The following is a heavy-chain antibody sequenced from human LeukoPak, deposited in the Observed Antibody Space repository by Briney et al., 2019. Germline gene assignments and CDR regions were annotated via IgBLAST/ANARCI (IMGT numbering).Heavy chain of an antibody. J-gene: IGHJ4*02. V-gene: IGHV4-34*01. CDR3: ARDSPSTYYYDSSGQDFFDY. D-gene: IGHD3-22*01. CDR2: INHSGST. CDR1: GGSFSGYY. Sequence: SETLSLTCAVYGGSFSGYYWSWIRQPPGKGLEWIWEINHSGSTNYNPSLKSRVTISVDTSKNQFSLKLSSVTAADTAVYYCARDSPSTYYYDSSGQDFFDYWGQGTLVTVSS.